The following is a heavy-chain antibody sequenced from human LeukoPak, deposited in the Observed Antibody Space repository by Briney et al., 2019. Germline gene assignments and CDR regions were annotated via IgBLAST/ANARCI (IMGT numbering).Heavy chain of an antibody. V-gene: IGHV3-33*01. J-gene: IGHJ6*02. CDR1: GFTFNNYG. CDR2: IWHDGTNK. Sequence: GGSLRLSCAAAGFTFNNYGMHWVRRAPNKGLEWVAVIWHDGTNKFYADSVKGRFTISRDNSKNTLYLQMNSLRAEDTAVYYCASTDIVVVPAAHYYYYYGMDVWGQGTTVTVSS. D-gene: IGHD2-2*01. CDR3: ASTDIVVVPAAHYYYYYGMDV.